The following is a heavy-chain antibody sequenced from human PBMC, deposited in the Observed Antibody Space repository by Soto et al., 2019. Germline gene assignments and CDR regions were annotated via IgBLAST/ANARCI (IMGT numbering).Heavy chain of an antibody. CDR1: GGSISTNDW. J-gene: IGHJ4*02. CDR3: ARTRYYDFWSGYYYYFDY. V-gene: IGHV4-4*02. D-gene: IGHD3-3*01. CDR2: IHHTGSTT. Sequence: SETLSLTCAVSGGSISTNDWWTWVRQPPGKGLEWIGDIHHTGSTTNYSPSPQSRVTVSIDKSENQFSLKLSSVTAADTAVYYCARTRYYDFWSGYYYYFDYWGQGTLVTVSS.